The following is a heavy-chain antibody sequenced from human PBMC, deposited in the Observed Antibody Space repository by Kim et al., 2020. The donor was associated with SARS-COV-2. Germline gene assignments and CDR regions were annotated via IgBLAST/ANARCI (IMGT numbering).Heavy chain of an antibody. V-gene: IGHV4-59*08. CDR2: IYYSGST. J-gene: IGHJ3*02. D-gene: IGHD2-21*02. Sequence: SETLSLTCTVSGGSISSYYWSWIRQPPGKGLEWIGYIYYSGSTNYNPSLKSRVTISVDTSKNQFSLKLSSVTAADTAVYYCARRTAPALVGLVVTHAFDIWGQGTMVTVSS. CDR3: ARRTAPALVGLVVTHAFDI. CDR1: GGSISSYY.